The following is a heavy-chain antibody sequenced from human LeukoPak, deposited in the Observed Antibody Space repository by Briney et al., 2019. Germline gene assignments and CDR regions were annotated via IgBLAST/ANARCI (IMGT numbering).Heavy chain of an antibody. D-gene: IGHD5-18*01. CDR3: ARNSYDGSTFDY. Sequence: GGSLRLSCVTSGFIFSSYGMHWVRQAPGKGLEWVAFTRSDGSDKYYTGSVKGRFTIFRDNSKNTLFLQMNSLRVEDTAVYYCARNSYDGSTFDYWGQGTLVTVSS. J-gene: IGHJ4*02. CDR2: TRSDGSDK. V-gene: IGHV3-30*02. CDR1: GFIFSSYG.